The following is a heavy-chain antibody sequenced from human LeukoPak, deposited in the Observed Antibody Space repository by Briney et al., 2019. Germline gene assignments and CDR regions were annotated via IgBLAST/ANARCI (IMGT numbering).Heavy chain of an antibody. CDR2: IYSGGTT. Sequence: PGGSLRLSCAASGITVSSNYMSWVRQPLGKGLEWVSIIYSGGTTYYADSVQGRFAISRDNSKNTVYLQMNSLRVEDTAVYYCARDPRTTGKSNYGMDVWGQGATVTVSS. D-gene: IGHD4-17*01. CDR1: GITVSSNY. CDR3: ARDPRTTGKSNYGMDV. J-gene: IGHJ6*02. V-gene: IGHV3-53*01.